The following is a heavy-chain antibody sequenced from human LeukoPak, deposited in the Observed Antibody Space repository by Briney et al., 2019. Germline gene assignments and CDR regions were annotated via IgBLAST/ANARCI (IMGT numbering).Heavy chain of an antibody. Sequence: GGSLRLSCAASGFTFSDYYMSWIRQAPGKGLEWVSYISSSGSTIYYADSVKGRFTISRDNAKNSLYLQMNSLRAEDTAVYYCAKDRSMVRGVIISPHFDYWGQGTLVTVSS. V-gene: IGHV3-11*04. J-gene: IGHJ4*02. D-gene: IGHD3-10*01. CDR2: ISSSGSTI. CDR1: GFTFSDYY. CDR3: AKDRSMVRGVIISPHFDY.